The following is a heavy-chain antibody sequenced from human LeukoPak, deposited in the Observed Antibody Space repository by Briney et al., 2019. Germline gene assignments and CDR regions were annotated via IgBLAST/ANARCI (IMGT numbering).Heavy chain of an antibody. CDR3: ARGGLLWFGEYLDY. D-gene: IGHD3-10*01. J-gene: IGHJ4*02. CDR1: GVTFSSYA. Sequence: GGSLRLSCAASGVTFSSYAMHWVRQAPGKGLEWVAVISYDGSNKYYADSVKGRFTISRDNSKNTLYLQMNSLRAEDTAVYYCARGGLLWFGEYLDYWGQGTLVTVSS. V-gene: IGHV3-30-3*01. CDR2: ISYDGSNK.